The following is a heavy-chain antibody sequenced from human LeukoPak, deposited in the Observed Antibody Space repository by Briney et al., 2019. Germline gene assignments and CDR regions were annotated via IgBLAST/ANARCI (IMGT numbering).Heavy chain of an antibody. CDR1: GGSISSSSYY. D-gene: IGHD3-10*02. CDR2: IYYSGST. V-gene: IGHV4-39*07. J-gene: IGHJ4*02. CDR3: ARGGGIYVHHFDY. Sequence: SETLSLTCTVSGGSISSSSYYWGWIRQPPGKGLEWIGSIYYSGSTYYNPSLKSRVTISVDTSKNQFSLKLSSVTAADTAVYYCARGGGIYVHHFDYWGQGILVTVSS.